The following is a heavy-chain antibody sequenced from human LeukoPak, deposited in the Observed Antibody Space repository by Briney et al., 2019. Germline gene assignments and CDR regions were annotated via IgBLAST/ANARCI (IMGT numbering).Heavy chain of an antibody. Sequence: SETLSLTCAVYGGSFSGYYWSWIRQPPGKGLEWIGEINHSGSTNYNPSLKSRVTISVDTSKNQFSLKLSSVTAADTAVYCCARVFGSSWYYYYGMDVWGQGTTVTVSS. CDR1: GGSFSGYY. V-gene: IGHV4-34*01. D-gene: IGHD6-13*01. CDR2: INHSGST. CDR3: ARVFGSSWYYYYGMDV. J-gene: IGHJ6*02.